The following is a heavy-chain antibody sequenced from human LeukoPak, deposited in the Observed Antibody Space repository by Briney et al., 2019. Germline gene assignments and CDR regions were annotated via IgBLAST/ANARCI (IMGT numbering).Heavy chain of an antibody. CDR2: ISYDGSNK. J-gene: IGHJ4*02. CDR3: AKFLGPFYDSSGYQSQYYFDY. V-gene: IGHV3-30*18. Sequence: GGSLRLSCAASGFTFSSYGMHWVRQAPGKGLEWVAVISYDGSNKYYADSVKGRFTISRDNSKNTLYLQMNSLRAEDTAVYYCAKFLGPFYDSSGYQSQYYFDYWGQGTLVTVSS. D-gene: IGHD3-22*01. CDR1: GFTFSSYG.